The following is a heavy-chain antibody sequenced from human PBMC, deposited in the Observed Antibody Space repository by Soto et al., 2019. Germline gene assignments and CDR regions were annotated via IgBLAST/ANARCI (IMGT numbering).Heavy chain of an antibody. CDR2: ISGSGGST. CDR1: GFTFSSYA. D-gene: IGHD3-3*01. CDR3: ARRELRFLEWLLASLEY. J-gene: IGHJ4*02. V-gene: IGHV3-23*01. Sequence: EVQLLESGGGLVQPGGSLRLSCAASGFTFSSYAMSWVRQAPGKGLEWVSAISGSGGSTYYADSVKGRFTISRDNSKNTLYLQMNSLRAEDTAVYYCARRELRFLEWLLASLEYGGQGTLVTVSS.